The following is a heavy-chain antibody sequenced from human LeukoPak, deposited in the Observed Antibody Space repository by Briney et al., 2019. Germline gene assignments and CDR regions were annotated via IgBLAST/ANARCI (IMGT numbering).Heavy chain of an antibody. J-gene: IGHJ4*02. CDR2: ISGSGGST. V-gene: IGHV3-23*01. D-gene: IGHD2-2*01. CDR1: GFTVSSNY. Sequence: GGSLRLSCAASGFTVSSNYMSWVRQAPGKGLEWVSAISGSGGSTYYADSVKGRFTISRDNSKNTLYLQMNSLRAEDTAVYYCAKAFTVGYCSSTSCSQGSDYWGQGTLVTVSS. CDR3: AKAFTVGYCSSTSCSQGSDY.